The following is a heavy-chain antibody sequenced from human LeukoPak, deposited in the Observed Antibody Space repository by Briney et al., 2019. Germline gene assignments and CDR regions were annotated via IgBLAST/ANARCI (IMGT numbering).Heavy chain of an antibody. D-gene: IGHD5-18*01. J-gene: IGHJ6*03. Sequence: GSLRLSCAASGFTFSSYAMIWVRQAPGKGLEWVSAISGSGGSTYYADSVKGRFTISRDNSKNTLYLQMNSLRAEDTAVYYCAASGYSYSRRYYMDVWGKGTTVTVSS. V-gene: IGHV3-23*01. CDR2: ISGSGGST. CDR1: GFTFSSYA. CDR3: AASGYSYSRRYYMDV.